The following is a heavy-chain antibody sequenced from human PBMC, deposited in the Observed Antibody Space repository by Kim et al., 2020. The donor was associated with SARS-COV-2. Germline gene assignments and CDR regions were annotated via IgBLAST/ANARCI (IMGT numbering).Heavy chain of an antibody. D-gene: IGHD3-10*01. Sequence: TTYAGSVKGRFTISRDSAKTTLLLQMNSLGAEDTAFYFCSRDTFGSEDYWGQGTLVTVSS. CDR2: T. CDR3: SRDTFGSEDY. J-gene: IGHJ4*02. V-gene: IGHV3-74*03.